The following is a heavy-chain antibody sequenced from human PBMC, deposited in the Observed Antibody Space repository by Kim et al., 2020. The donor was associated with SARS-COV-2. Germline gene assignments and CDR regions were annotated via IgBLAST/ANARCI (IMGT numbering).Heavy chain of an antibody. J-gene: IGHJ6*02. D-gene: IGHD4-17*01. CDR3: ARARFKPTVTTTTTYYGMDV. Sequence: GGSLRLSCAASGFTFSDYYMSWIRQAPGKGLEWVSYISTSGSTIYYADSVKGRFTISRDNAKNSLYLQMNSLRAEDTAVYYCARARFKPTVTTTTTYYGMDVWGQGTTVTVSS. CDR1: GFTFSDYY. V-gene: IGHV3-11*01. CDR2: ISTSGSTI.